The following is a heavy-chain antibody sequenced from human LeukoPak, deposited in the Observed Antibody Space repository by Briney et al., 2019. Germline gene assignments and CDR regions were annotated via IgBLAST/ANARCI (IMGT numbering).Heavy chain of an antibody. Sequence: ASVKVSCKAFGYTFTGYYMHWVRQAPGQGLEWMGWINPNSGGTNYAQKFQGWVTMTRDTSISTAYMELSRLRSDDTAVYYCARGNSGGSHNYFDYWGQGTLVTVSS. CDR1: GYTFTGYY. D-gene: IGHD2-15*01. V-gene: IGHV1-2*04. J-gene: IGHJ4*02. CDR3: ARGNSGGSHNYFDY. CDR2: INPNSGGT.